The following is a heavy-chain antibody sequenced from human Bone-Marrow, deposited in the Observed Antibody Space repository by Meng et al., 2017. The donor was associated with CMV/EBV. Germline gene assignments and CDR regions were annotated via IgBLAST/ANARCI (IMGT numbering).Heavy chain of an antibody. CDR2: INPNSGGT. CDR1: GYTFTGYY. Sequence: ASVKVSCKASGYTFTGYYMHWVRQAPGQGLEWMGWINPNSGGTNYAQKFQGRVTMTRDTSISTAYMELSRLRSDDTAVYYCARGAPAAILAYYYYYGMDVWGQGNTVNVSS. D-gene: IGHD2-2*02. CDR3: ARGAPAAILAYYYYYGMDV. V-gene: IGHV1-2*02. J-gene: IGHJ6*02.